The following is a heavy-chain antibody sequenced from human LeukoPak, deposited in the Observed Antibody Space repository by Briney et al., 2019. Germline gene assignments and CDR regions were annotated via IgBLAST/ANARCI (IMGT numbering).Heavy chain of an antibody. CDR3: ARGADRAEIAY. CDR1: GGSFSGYY. CDR2: MHPSGST. Sequence: KPSETLSLTCAVYGGSFSGYYWSWIRQPPGKGLEWIGEMHPSGSTNYNPSLKNRVTISLDTSKNQFPLNLSSVTAADTAVYYCARGADRAEIAYWGQGTLVLVSS. J-gene: IGHJ4*02. V-gene: IGHV4-34*01.